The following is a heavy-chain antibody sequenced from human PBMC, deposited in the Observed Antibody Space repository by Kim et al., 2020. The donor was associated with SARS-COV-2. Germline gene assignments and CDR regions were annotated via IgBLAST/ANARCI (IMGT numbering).Heavy chain of an antibody. CDR1: GFTFSSYS. D-gene: IGHD2-2*01. CDR2: ISSSSSYI. J-gene: IGHJ6*02. V-gene: IGHV3-21*01. Sequence: GGSLRLSCAASGFTFSSYSMNWVRQAPGKGLEWVSSISSSSSYIYYADSVKGRFTISRDNAKNSLYLQMNSLRAEDTAVYYCARDQGYCSSTSCYYYYGMDVWGQGTTVTVSS. CDR3: ARDQGYCSSTSCYYYYGMDV.